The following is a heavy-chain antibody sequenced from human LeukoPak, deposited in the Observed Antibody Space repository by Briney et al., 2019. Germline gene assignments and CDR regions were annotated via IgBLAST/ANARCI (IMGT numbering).Heavy chain of an antibody. Sequence: PSRTLSLTCTVSGGSISSGDYYWSWIRQPPGKGLEWIGYIYYSGSTYYNPSLKSRVTISVDTSKNQFSLKLSSVTAADTAVYYCARDQSSDYGDSNWFDPWGQGTLVTVSS. V-gene: IGHV4-30-4*01. D-gene: IGHD4-17*01. CDR3: ARDQSSDYGDSNWFDP. CDR1: GGSISSGDYY. J-gene: IGHJ5*02. CDR2: IYYSGST.